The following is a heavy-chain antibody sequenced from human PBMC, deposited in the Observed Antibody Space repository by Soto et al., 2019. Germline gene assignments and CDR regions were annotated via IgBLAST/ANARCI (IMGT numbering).Heavy chain of an antibody. D-gene: IGHD2-2*01. CDR3: ARLGGYCTITSCYGYYGMDV. J-gene: IGHJ6*02. CDR2: IYYSGTT. V-gene: IGHV4-28*01. CDR1: GYSISSSNW. Sequence: SETLSLTCAVSGYSISSSNWWGWIRQPPGKGLEWIGYIYYSGTTYYNPSLKSRVTMSVDTSKNQFSLKLTSVTAVDTAVYYCARLGGYCTITSCYGYYGMDVWGQGTTVTVSS.